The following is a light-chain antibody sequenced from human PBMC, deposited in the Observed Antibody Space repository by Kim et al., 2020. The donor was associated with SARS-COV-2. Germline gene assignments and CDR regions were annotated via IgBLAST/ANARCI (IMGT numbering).Light chain of an antibody. V-gene: IGLV2-14*03. J-gene: IGLJ2*01. Sequence: GQSVTVSCIGSDDDVAIYPAVSWYQQHPGKAPKLIIFNVDKRPSGVSVRFSGSKSGNTASLTISGLQAEDEADYYCISYTNLNTWLFGGGTKVTVL. CDR3: ISYTNLNTWL. CDR1: DDDVAIYPA. CDR2: NVD.